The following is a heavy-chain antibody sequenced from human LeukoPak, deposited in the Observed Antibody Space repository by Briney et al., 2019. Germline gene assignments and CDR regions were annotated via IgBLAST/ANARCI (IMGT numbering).Heavy chain of an antibody. D-gene: IGHD4-17*01. CDR3: TTDSTTVTGGYYYGMDV. CDR1: GVTFSNAW. CDR2: IKSKTDGGTT. V-gene: IGHV3-15*01. J-gene: IGHJ6*02. Sequence: PGGSLRLSCAASGVTFSNAWMSWVRHAPGKGLEWVGRIKSKTDGGTTDYAAPVKGRFTISRDDSKNTLYLQMNSLKTEDTAVYYCTTDSTTVTGGYYYGMDVWGQGTMVTVSS.